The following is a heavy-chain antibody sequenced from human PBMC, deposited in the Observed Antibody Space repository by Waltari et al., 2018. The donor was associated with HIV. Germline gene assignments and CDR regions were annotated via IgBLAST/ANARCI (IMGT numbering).Heavy chain of an antibody. J-gene: IGHJ4*02. V-gene: IGHV3-15*01. CDR2: IKSKSDGGTT. CDR1: GFTFSNAW. Sequence: EVQLVESGGGLVKPGGSLRLSCAASGFTFSNAWMSWVRQAPGKGLEWVGHIKSKSDGGTTYAAPVKGRFIISRNDSKNMLYLQMKSLKTEDTAVYYCRTSSDYGDPPVDYWGQGTLVTVSS. CDR3: RTSSDYGDPPVDY. D-gene: IGHD4-17*01.